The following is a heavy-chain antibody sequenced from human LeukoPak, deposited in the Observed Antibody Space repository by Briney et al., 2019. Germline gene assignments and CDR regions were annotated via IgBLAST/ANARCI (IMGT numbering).Heavy chain of an antibody. CDR1: GYTLTELS. CDR2: FDPGDGET. Sequence: ASVKVSCKVSGYTLTELSMHWVRQAPGKGLEWMGGFDPGDGETIYAQKFQGRVTMTEDTSTDTAYMELSSLRSEDTAVYYCATLPYYYDSSNSYGDPWGQGTLVTVSS. J-gene: IGHJ5*02. D-gene: IGHD3-22*01. V-gene: IGHV1-24*01. CDR3: ATLPYYYDSSNSYGDP.